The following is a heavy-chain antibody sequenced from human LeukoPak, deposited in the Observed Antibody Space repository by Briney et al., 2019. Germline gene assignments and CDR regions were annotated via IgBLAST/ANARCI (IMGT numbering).Heavy chain of an antibody. J-gene: IGHJ5*01. V-gene: IGHV4-39*07. CDR2: IYYSGST. D-gene: IGHD6-6*01. CDR3: ARLATPSTMAARGRSWFES. CDR1: GGSISSSSYY. Sequence: SETLSLTCTVSGGSISSSSYYWGWIRQPPGKGLEWIGSIYYSGSTYSNPSLQSRVTISVDTSKNQFSLKLSSVTAADTAVYYCARLATPSTMAARGRSWFESWGQGTLVTVSS.